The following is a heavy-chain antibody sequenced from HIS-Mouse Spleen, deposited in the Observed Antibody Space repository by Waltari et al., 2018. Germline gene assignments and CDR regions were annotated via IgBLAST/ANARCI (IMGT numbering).Heavy chain of an antibody. CDR3: ARHAKTGDRIRYFDL. CDR1: GGSISSSSYY. CDR2: IYYSGST. D-gene: IGHD7-27*01. V-gene: IGHV4-39*01. J-gene: IGHJ2*01. Sequence: QLQLQESGPGLVKPSETLSLTCTVSGGSISSSSYYWGWIRQPPGKGLEWIGSIYYSGSTYYTPSLKSRVTISVDTSKNQFSLKLSSVTAADTAVYYCARHAKTGDRIRYFDLWGRGTLVTVSS.